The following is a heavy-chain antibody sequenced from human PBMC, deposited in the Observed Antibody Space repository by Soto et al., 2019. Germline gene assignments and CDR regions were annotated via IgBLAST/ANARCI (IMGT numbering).Heavy chain of an antibody. CDR2: IYWDDDK. CDR1: GLSFRTSGMG. D-gene: IGHD2-15*01. CDR3: AHTLGYLKDIFMGFDY. V-gene: IGHV2-5*02. J-gene: IGHJ4*02. Sequence: GPTMVKPTWILRLTCSFLGLSFRTSGMGVGWIRQPPGKALEWLALIYWDDDKRYSPSLKSRLTLTKDTSKNQEVLTMTNMDPVDTATYYFAHTLGYLKDIFMGFDYWGQGTLVTVSS.